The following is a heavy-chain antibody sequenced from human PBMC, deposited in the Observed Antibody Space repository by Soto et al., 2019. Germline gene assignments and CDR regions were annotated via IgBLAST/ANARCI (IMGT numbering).Heavy chain of an antibody. Sequence: QVQLQQRGAGLLKPSETLSLTCAVYGGSFSGYYWSWIRQPPGKGLEWIGEINHSGSTNYNPSLKSRVTISVDTSKNQFSLKLSSVTAADTAVYYCARGPGGAFDIWGQGTMVTVSS. J-gene: IGHJ3*02. CDR2: INHSGST. V-gene: IGHV4-34*01. CDR1: GGSFSGYY. D-gene: IGHD3-16*01. CDR3: ARGPGGAFDI.